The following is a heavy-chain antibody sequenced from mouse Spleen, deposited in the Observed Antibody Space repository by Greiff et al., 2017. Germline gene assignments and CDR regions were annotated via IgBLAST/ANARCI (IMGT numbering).Heavy chain of an antibody. Sequence: VQLQQSGAELVRPGVSVKISCKGSGYTFTDYAMHWVKQSHAKSLEWIGVISTYYGDASYNQKFKGKATMTVDKSSSTAYMELARLTSEDSAIYYCARDYYGSYAMDYWGQGTSVTVSS. D-gene: IGHD1-1*01. CDR3: ARDYYGSYAMDY. J-gene: IGHJ4*01. CDR1: GYTFTDYA. V-gene: IGHV1S137*01. CDR2: ISTYYGDA.